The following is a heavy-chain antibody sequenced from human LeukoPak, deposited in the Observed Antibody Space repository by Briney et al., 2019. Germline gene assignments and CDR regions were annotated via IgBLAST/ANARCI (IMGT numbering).Heavy chain of an antibody. CDR1: GFTFSSYG. Sequence: GGSLRLSCAAPGFTFSSYGMSWVRQAPGKGLEWVANIKEDGSEKYYVDSVKGRFTISRDNAKNSVHLQMNSLRAEDTAVYYCARDRWGYSYGGDWGQGTLVTVSS. V-gene: IGHV3-7*01. D-gene: IGHD5-18*01. CDR2: IKEDGSEK. J-gene: IGHJ4*02. CDR3: ARDRWGYSYGGD.